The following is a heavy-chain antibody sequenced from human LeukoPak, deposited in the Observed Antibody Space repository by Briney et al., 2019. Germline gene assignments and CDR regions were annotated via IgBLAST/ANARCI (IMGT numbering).Heavy chain of an antibody. CDR1: GGSISSSSYY. CDR2: IYYSGST. V-gene: IGHV4-39*01. CDR3: ARHARYYFDY. Sequence: SETLSLTCTVSGGSISSSSYYWGWIRQPPGKGLEWIGSIYYSGSTYYNPSLKSRVTISVDTSKNQFSLKLSSVTAADTAVYHCARHARYYFDYWGQGTLVTVSS. J-gene: IGHJ4*02.